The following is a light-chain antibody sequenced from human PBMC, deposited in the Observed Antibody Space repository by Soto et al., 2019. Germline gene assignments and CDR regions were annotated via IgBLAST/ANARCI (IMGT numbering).Light chain of an antibody. V-gene: IGKV1-33*01. CDR3: QQYDNSPFT. Sequence: DIQMTQSPSSLSASVGDRVTITCQASQDISNYLNWYQQKPGKAPKLLIYDASNLETGVPSRFSGSGSVTYFTFPISSLQPEDIATYYCQQYDNSPFTFGGGTKVEIK. CDR1: QDISNY. J-gene: IGKJ4*01. CDR2: DAS.